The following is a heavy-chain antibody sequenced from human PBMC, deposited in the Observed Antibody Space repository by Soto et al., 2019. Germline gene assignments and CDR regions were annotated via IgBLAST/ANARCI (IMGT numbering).Heavy chain of an antibody. CDR2: IYYSVST. CDR1: GGYISSYF. J-gene: IGHJ6*01. V-gene: IGHV4-59*01. CDR3: ARARLLLWFGDRGEYYGMHV. Sequence: SETLSLTCSVSGGYISSYFWRWIRQPPGKGLEWIGYIYYSVSTNYNPSLKSRVTISVDTSKNQFSLKLSYVTAADTAVYYCARARLLLWFGDRGEYYGMHV. D-gene: IGHD3-10*01.